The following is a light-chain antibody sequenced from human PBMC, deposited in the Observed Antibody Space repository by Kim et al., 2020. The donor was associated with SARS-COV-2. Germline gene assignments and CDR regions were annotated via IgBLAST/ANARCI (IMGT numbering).Light chain of an antibody. CDR3: QVWDTSMDHVV. V-gene: IGLV3-21*04. CDR2: YDT. J-gene: IGLJ2*01. CDR1: NIGSKS. Sequence: SYELTQPPSVSVAPGKTARITCGGNNIGSKSVHWYQQKPGQAPVLVIYYDTDRPSGIPERFSGSNSGNTATLTISRVEAGDEADYYCQVWDTSMDHVVFG.